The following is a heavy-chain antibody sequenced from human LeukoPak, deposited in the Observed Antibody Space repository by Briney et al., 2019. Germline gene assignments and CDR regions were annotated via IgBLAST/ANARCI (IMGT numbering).Heavy chain of an antibody. CDR3: ARESRWMDV. D-gene: IGHD2-15*01. CDR1: GYTFTSYT. J-gene: IGHJ6*04. Sequence: ASVKDSCKASGYTFTSYTIHWVRQAPGQRLEWMGWINTGNGNTKYSQEFQGRVTITRDTSASTAYMELSSLRSEDMAVYYCARESRWMDVWGKGTTVTVSS. V-gene: IGHV1-3*03. CDR2: INTGNGNT.